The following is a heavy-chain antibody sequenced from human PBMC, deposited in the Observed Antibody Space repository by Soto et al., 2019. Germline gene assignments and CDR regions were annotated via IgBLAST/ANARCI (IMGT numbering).Heavy chain of an antibody. CDR3: ASDNGRPPLGGNYYYITDV. CDR2: IIPLFRTP. V-gene: IGHV1-69*12. CDR1: GGTFSSYA. J-gene: IGHJ6*02. Sequence: QVQLVQSGAEVKEPGSSVKVSCQASGGTFSSYALSWVRQAPGQGLEWMGGIIPLFRTPDYAQKFQGRVTITADESTSTAYMELSSLRSEDTAIYYCASDNGRPPLGGNYYYITDVWGQGTTITVSS. D-gene: IGHD3-3*02.